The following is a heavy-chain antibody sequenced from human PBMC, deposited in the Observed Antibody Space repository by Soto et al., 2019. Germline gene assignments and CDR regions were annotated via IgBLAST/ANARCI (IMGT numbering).Heavy chain of an antibody. CDR2: INPSGGST. Sequence: ASVKVSCKASGYTFTSYYMHWVRQAPGQGLEWMGIINPSGGSTSYAQKFQGRVTMTRDTSTSTVYMELSSLRSEDTAVYYCASDTSSTSDYYGMDVWGQGTTVTVSS. CDR3: ASDTSSTSDYYGMDV. D-gene: IGHD2-2*01. V-gene: IGHV1-46*01. J-gene: IGHJ6*02. CDR1: GYTFTSYY.